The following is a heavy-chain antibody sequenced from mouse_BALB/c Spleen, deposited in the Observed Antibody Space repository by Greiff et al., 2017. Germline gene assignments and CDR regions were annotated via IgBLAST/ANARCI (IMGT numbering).Heavy chain of an antibody. D-gene: IGHD2-2*01. J-gene: IGHJ4*01. CDR2: IWRGGST. CDR3: AKNGYEAMDY. V-gene: IGHV2-5-1*01. Sequence: VQLQESGPSLVQPSQSLSISCTASGFSLTSYGVHWVRQSPGKGLEWLGVIWRGGSTDYNAAFMSRLSITTDNSKSQVFFKMNSLQADDTAIYYCAKNGYEAMDYWGQGTSVTVSS. CDR1: GFSLTSYG.